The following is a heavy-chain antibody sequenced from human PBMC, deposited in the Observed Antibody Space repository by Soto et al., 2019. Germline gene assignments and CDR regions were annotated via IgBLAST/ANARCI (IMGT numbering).Heavy chain of an antibody. D-gene: IGHD6-19*01. Sequence: EVQLLESGGGLVQPGGSLRLSCAASGFTFSSYALCWVRQAPGKRLEWVSVISGSGGSTYYADSVKGRFTISRDNSKNTLYLQMNSLRADDTAVYYCAKSSGWFHPFDYWGQGTLVTVSS. CDR3: AKSSGWFHPFDY. CDR1: GFTFSSYA. CDR2: ISGSGGST. V-gene: IGHV3-23*01. J-gene: IGHJ4*02.